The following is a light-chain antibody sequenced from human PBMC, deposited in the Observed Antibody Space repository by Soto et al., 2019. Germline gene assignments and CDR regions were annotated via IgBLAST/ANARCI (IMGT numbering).Light chain of an antibody. CDR3: RQYAVSPIT. CDR2: AAS. CDR1: QSVGSN. V-gene: IGKV3D-15*01. Sequence: EIVMTQSPATLSVSPGERVTLSCRARQSVGSNLAWYQQTPGQAPRLLIYAASTRATGIPDRFSGSGSGTDFTLTISRLEPEDFAVFYCRQYAVSPITFGQGTRREIK. J-gene: IGKJ5*01.